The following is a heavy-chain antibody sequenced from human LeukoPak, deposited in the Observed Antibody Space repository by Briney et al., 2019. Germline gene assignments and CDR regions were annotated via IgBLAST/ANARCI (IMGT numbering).Heavy chain of an antibody. V-gene: IGHV4-30-4*01. D-gene: IGHD3-10*01. CDR1: GGSISSGDYY. Sequence: SQTLSLTCNVSGGSISSGDYYWSWIRQPPGKGLEWIGYIYYSGSTYYNPSLKSRATISVDTSKNQFSLKLSSVTAADTAVYYCARGRTVRGVIIRLRYWGQGTLVTVSS. CDR2: IYYSGST. CDR3: ARGRTVRGVIIRLRY. J-gene: IGHJ4*02.